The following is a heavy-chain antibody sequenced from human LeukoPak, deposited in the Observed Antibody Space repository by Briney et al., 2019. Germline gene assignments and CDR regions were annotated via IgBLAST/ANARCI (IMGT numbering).Heavy chain of an antibody. J-gene: IGHJ4*02. D-gene: IGHD7-27*01. Sequence: GASVKVSCKASGYTFTSYGISWVRQAPGQGLEWMGRINPNSGGTNYAQKFQGRVTMTRDTSISTAYMELSRLRSDDTAVYYCARAQQTGDFDYWGQGTLVTVSS. CDR2: INPNSGGT. V-gene: IGHV1-2*06. CDR3: ARAQQTGDFDY. CDR1: GYTFTSYG.